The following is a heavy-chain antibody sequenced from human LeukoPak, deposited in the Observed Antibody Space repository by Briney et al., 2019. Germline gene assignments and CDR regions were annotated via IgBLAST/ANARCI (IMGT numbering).Heavy chain of an antibody. J-gene: IGHJ4*02. CDR1: GFTFSDYY. Sequence: GGSLRLSCAASGFTFSDYYMSWIRQAPGKGLEWVSYISSSGSTIYYADSVKGRFTISRDNTKNSLYLQMNSLRAEDTAVYYCARGRFRYSSSWGIDYWGQGTLVTVSS. CDR3: ARGRFRYSSSWGIDY. D-gene: IGHD6-13*01. CDR2: ISSSGSTI. V-gene: IGHV3-11*04.